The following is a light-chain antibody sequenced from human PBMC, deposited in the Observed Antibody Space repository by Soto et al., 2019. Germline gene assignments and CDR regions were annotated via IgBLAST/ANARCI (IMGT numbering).Light chain of an antibody. CDR3: CSYAGSRTYV. CDR1: SNDVGAYIY. Sequence: QSALTQPASVSASPGQSITISCTGTSNDVGAYIYVSWYQQHPGKAPKLIIFEGTKRPSGVSDRFSGSKSGNTASLTISGLQTEDEADYYCCSYAGSRTYVFGPGTKLTVL. V-gene: IGLV2-23*01. CDR2: EGT. J-gene: IGLJ1*01.